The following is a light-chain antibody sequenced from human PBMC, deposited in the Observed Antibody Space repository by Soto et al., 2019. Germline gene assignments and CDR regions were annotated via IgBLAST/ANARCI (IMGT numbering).Light chain of an antibody. J-gene: IGLJ2*01. Sequence: NFMLTQPHSVSESPGKTVTISCTGSSGSFASNYVQWYQQRPGSAPTTVIYEDNQRPSGVPDRFSGSIDSSSNSASLTISGLKTEDEADYYCQSFDGSNHVVFGGGTKVTVL. CDR2: EDN. V-gene: IGLV6-57*02. CDR3: QSFDGSNHVV. CDR1: SGSFASNY.